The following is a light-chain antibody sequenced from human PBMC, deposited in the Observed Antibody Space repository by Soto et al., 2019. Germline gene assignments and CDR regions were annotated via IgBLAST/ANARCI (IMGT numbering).Light chain of an antibody. CDR1: QIISSW. CDR2: AAY. Sequence: DNQLTQSPANLSVSVGDRVTLTCRPSQIISSWLAWYQQKPGKAPKLLIYAAYSLESGLPTWCGGRCSGTEFTPTSSLEQHDYSASYYWQRSNCYTETFGQGTRVEI. CDR3: QRSNCYTET. J-gene: IGKJ1*01. V-gene: IGKV1-5*01.